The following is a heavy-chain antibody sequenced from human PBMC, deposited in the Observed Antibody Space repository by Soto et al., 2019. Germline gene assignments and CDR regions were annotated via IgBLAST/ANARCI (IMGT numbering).Heavy chain of an antibody. Sequence: GASVKVSCKASGYTFTSYYMHWVRQAPGQGLEWMGIINPSGGSTSYAQKFQGRVTMTRDTSTSTVYMELSSLRSEDTAVYYCARPAVQQKLALGYFDYWGQGTLVTVSS. V-gene: IGHV1-46*01. CDR3: ARPAVQQKLALGYFDY. J-gene: IGHJ4*02. CDR1: GYTFTSYY. CDR2: INPSGGST. D-gene: IGHD6-13*01.